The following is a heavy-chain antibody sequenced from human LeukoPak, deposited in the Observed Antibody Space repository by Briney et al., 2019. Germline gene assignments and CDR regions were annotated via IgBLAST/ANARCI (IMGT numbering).Heavy chain of an antibody. CDR1: RFTFGSYA. J-gene: IGHJ4*02. D-gene: IGHD6-19*01. Sequence: GGSLRLSCAASRFTFGSYAMSWVRQAPGKGLEWVSTISGSGGSTYYADSVKGRFTISRDNSKNTLYLQMNSLRAEDTAVYYCARILDSAWGELGYWGQGTLVTVSS. V-gene: IGHV3-23*01. CDR2: ISGSGGST. CDR3: ARILDSAWGELGY.